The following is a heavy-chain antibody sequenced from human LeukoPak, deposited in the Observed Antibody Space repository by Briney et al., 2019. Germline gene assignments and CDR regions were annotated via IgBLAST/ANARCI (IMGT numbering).Heavy chain of an antibody. J-gene: IGHJ4*02. D-gene: IGHD4-17*01. Sequence: SETLSLTCTVSGGSISSYYWNWIRQPPGKGLEWIGNIHHTGSTNYSPSLKRRVTITVDTSKNQFSLKLNSVTAADTAVYYCARTGEVTTVCDSWGQGNLVTVSS. CDR3: ARTGEVTTVCDS. CDR1: GGSISSYY. CDR2: IHHTGST. V-gene: IGHV4-59*08.